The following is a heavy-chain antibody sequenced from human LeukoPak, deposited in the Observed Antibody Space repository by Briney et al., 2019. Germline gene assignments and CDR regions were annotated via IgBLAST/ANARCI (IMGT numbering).Heavy chain of an antibody. J-gene: IGHJ4*02. CDR2: IHYGGST. CDR1: GGPISPYS. D-gene: IGHD3-16*01. CDR3: AKGGVTRDYCFDY. Sequence: SDTLALNCTGSGGPISPYSWALIRQPPGKALHLFANIHYGGSTDYNPSLRSRVTITADTSRNQFSLRLSSVTAADTGVYYCAKGGVTRDYCFDYWGQGTLVTVSS. V-gene: IGHV4-59*07.